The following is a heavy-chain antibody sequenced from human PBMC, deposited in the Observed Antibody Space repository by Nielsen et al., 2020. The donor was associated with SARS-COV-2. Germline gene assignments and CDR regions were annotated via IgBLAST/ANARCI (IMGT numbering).Heavy chain of an antibody. CDR2: IYYSGST. CDR3: ARHDYGDYVDY. CDR1: GGSISSGDYY. Sequence: SETLSLTCTVSGGSISSGDYYWSWIRQPPGKGLEWIGYIYYSGSTYYNPSLKSRVTISVDTSKNQFSLKLSSVTAAATAVYYCARHDYGDYVDYWGQGTLVTVSS. J-gene: IGHJ4*02. D-gene: IGHD4-17*01. V-gene: IGHV4-30-4*01.